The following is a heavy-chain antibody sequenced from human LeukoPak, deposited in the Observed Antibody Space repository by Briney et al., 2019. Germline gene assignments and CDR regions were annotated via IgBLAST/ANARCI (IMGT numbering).Heavy chain of an antibody. D-gene: IGHD6-13*01. Sequence: ASVKVSCKASGYTFIGYYMHWVRQAPGQGLERMGWINPNSGGTNYAQKFQGRVTMTRDTSISTAYMELSRLRSDDTAVYYCARSYSSSWYDMSAFDIWGQGTMATVSS. CDR1: GYTFIGYY. CDR2: INPNSGGT. CDR3: ARSYSSSWYDMSAFDI. J-gene: IGHJ3*02. V-gene: IGHV1-2*02.